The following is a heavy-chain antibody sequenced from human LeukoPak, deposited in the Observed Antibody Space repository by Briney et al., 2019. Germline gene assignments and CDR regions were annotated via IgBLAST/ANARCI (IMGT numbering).Heavy chain of an antibody. D-gene: IGHD6-13*01. Sequence: GGSLRLSCAASGFTFSSYGMHWVRQAPGKGLEWVSSISSSSSYIYYADSVKGRFTISRDNAKNSLYLQMNSLRAEDTAVYYCASERRGIAAAGTLSYYYYYYMDVWGKGTTVTVSS. V-gene: IGHV3-21*01. CDR1: GFTFSSYG. J-gene: IGHJ6*03. CDR3: ASERRGIAAAGTLSYYYYYYMDV. CDR2: ISSSSSYI.